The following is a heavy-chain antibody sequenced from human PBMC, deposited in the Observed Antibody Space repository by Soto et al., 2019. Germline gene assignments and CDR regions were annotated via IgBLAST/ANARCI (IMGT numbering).Heavy chain of an antibody. D-gene: IGHD3-22*01. V-gene: IGHV1-2*04. CDR3: ARGEGIVVVTRGSAFDI. CDR2: INPNSGGT. J-gene: IGHJ3*02. CDR1: GYTFTGYY. Sequence: QVQLVQSGAEVKKPGASVKVSCKASGYTFTGYYMHWVRQAPGQGLEWMGWINPNSGGTNYAQKFQGWVTMTRDTSISTAYMELSRLRSDDTDVYYCARGEGIVVVTRGSAFDIWGQGTMVTVSS.